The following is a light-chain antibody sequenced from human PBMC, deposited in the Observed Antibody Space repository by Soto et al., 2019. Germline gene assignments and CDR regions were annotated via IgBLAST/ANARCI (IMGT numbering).Light chain of an antibody. J-gene: IGKJ1*01. Sequence: EIVLTQSPGTLSLSPGERATLSCRASQSVTSTSLAWYQQKPGQAPRLLIYGASSRATDIPDRFSGSGSGTDFTLTITRLEPEDFAVYYCQHYGSSPLTFGQGTKVEIK. CDR1: QSVTSTS. V-gene: IGKV3-20*01. CDR2: GAS. CDR3: QHYGSSPLT.